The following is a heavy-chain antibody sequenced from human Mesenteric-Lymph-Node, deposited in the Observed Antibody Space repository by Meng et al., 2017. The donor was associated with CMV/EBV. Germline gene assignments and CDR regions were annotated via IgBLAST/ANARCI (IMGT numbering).Heavy chain of an antibody. CDR2: INPNSGGT. CDR3: APSHSSSWYLEY. Sequence: ASVKVSCKASGYTLTGYYMHWVRQAPGQGLEWMGWINPNSGGTNYAQKFQGRVTMTRDTSISTAYMELSRLRSDDTAVYYCAPSHSSSWYLEYWGQGTLVTVSS. J-gene: IGHJ4*02. CDR1: GYTLTGYY. V-gene: IGHV1-2*02. D-gene: IGHD6-13*01.